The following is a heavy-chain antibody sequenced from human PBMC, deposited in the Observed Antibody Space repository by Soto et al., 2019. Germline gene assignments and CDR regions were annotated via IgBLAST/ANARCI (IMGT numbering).Heavy chain of an antibody. CDR3: ARGRLYGSSPFDY. V-gene: IGHV4-34*01. Sequence: SETLSLTCAVYGGSFSGYYWSWIRQPPGKGLEWIGEINHGGSTKYNPSLKSRVTISVDTSKNQFSLKVRSVTAADTAVYYCARGRLYGSSPFDYWGQGXLVTVSS. CDR2: INHGGST. D-gene: IGHD1-26*01. CDR1: GGSFSGYY. J-gene: IGHJ4*02.